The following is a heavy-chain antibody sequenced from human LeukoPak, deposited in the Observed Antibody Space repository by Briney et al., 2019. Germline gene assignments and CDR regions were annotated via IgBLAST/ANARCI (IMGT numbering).Heavy chain of an antibody. V-gene: IGHV4-34*01. D-gene: IGHD6-13*01. J-gene: IGHJ4*02. CDR1: GGSFSGYY. CDR3: ARVWSSS. CDR2: INHSGST. Sequence: SETLSLTCAVYGGSFSGYYWSWIRQPPGKGLEWIGEINHSGSTNYNPSLKSRVTISVDTSKNQFSLKPSSVTAADTAVYYCARVWSSSWGQGTLVTVSS.